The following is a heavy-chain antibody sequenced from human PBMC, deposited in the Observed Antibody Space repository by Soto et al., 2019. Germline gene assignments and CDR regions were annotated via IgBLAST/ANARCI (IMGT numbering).Heavy chain of an antibody. Sequence: EVQLVESGGGLVKPGGSLRLSCAASGFTFSSYSMNWVRQAPGKGLEWVSSISSSSSYIYYADSVKGRFTISRDNAKNSLYLQMNSLRAEDTAVYYCARDGGRSSGAVIAAAGTSRVGFDYWGQGTLVTVSS. CDR3: ARDGGRSSGAVIAAAGTSRVGFDY. D-gene: IGHD6-13*01. CDR2: ISSSSSYI. V-gene: IGHV3-21*01. J-gene: IGHJ4*02. CDR1: GFTFSSYS.